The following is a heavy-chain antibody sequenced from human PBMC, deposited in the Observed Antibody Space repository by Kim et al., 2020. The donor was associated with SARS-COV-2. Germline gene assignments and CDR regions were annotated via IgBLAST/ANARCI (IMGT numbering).Heavy chain of an antibody. Sequence: NPHPSRKGRVHLSVETSKNRVSLKLSSVTAADTAVYYCARHSIAIEGMDVWGQGTTVTVSS. D-gene: IGHD2-21*01. J-gene: IGHJ6*02. CDR3: ARHSIAIEGMDV. V-gene: IGHV4-59*08.